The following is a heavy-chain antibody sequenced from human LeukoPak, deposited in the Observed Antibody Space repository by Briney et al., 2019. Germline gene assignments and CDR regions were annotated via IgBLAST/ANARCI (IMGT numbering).Heavy chain of an antibody. J-gene: IGHJ4*02. CDR2: LRSTGTST. D-gene: IGHD3-22*01. Sequence: GGSLRLSCAASGFTFSTYTMGWVRQAPGKGLEWVSSLRSTGTSTSHADSVKGRFTISRDNAKSSLYLEMTSLRAEDTAVYYCARVDFGDYFDTSECHYFDHWGQGILVTVSS. CDR1: GFTFSTYT. CDR3: ARVDFGDYFDTSECHYFDH. V-gene: IGHV3-21*06.